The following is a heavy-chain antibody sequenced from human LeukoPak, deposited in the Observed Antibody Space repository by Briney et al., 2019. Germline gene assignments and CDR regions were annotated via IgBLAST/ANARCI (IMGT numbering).Heavy chain of an antibody. J-gene: IGHJ6*03. CDR2: FDNDGGT. Sequence: PSETLSLTCTVSGGSISTNTYYWGWVRQPPGKGLEWIGIFDNDGGTHYSPSLKSRVTISVDTSKDQLSLQLTSVTAADTAVYFCVRHSDYGNLGFYYYMDVWGKGTTVTVSS. D-gene: IGHD4-11*01. CDR3: VRHSDYGNLGFYYYMDV. V-gene: IGHV4-39*01. CDR1: GGSISTNTYY.